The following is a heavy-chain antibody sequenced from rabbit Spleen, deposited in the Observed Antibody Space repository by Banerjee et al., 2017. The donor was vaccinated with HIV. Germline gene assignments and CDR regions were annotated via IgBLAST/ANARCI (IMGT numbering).Heavy chain of an antibody. CDR3: ARDTGSSFSSYGMDL. Sequence: QSLEESGGGLVKPGASLTLTCKASGFSLNSGYDMCWVRQAPGKGLEWISCIAGSGSGFTYSATWATGRFTCSKTSSTTVTLQMTSLTVADTATYFCARDTGSSFSSYGMDLWGQGTLVTVS. CDR1: GFSLNSGYD. CDR2: IAGSGSGFT. D-gene: IGHD8-1*01. V-gene: IGHV1S40*01. J-gene: IGHJ6*01.